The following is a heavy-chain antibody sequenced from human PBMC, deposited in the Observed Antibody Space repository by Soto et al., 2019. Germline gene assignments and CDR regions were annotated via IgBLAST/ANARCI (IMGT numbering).Heavy chain of an antibody. D-gene: IGHD3-22*01. CDR3: ARCHSDSSGPGYLDS. CDR2: VIPMFPKA. V-gene: IGHV1-69*06. J-gene: IGHJ4*02. CDR1: GGPLTGDA. Sequence: QVRLVQSEAEVKKAGPSGKVSSKAPGGPLTGDAVTWVQQAPGQGLDWMGGVIPMFPKANYAQKFQGRATITADKSTSTVYMELHSLKSEDTALYYCARCHSDSSGPGYLDSWGQGTLVTVTS.